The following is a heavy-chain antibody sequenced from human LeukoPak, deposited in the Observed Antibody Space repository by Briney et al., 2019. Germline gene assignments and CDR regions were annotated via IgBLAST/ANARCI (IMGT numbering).Heavy chain of an antibody. CDR2: IYTSGST. V-gene: IGHV4-61*02. D-gene: IGHD2-21*02. J-gene: IGHJ4*02. CDR1: GGSISSGSYY. Sequence: SQTLSLTCTVSGGSISSGSYYWSWIRQPAGKGLEWIGRIYTSGSTNYNPSLKSRVTISVDTTKNQFSLKLSSVTAADTAVYYCAREVHIVVVTGLLWGQGTLVTVSS. CDR3: AREVHIVVVTGLL.